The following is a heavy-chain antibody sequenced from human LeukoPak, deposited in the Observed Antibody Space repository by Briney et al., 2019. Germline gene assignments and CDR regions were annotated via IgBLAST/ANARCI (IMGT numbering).Heavy chain of an antibody. CDR3: AKSGGTGDYYYIDY. CDR2: IRYDGSDK. D-gene: IGHD3-10*01. CDR1: GFTFSSYG. J-gene: IGHJ4*02. V-gene: IGHV3-30*02. Sequence: GGSLRLSCAASGFTFSSYGMHWVRQAPGKGLEWVAFIRYDGSDKYYADSVKGRFTISKDNSKNTLYLQMNSLRAEDTAVYYCAKSGGTGDYYYIDYWGQGTLVTVSA.